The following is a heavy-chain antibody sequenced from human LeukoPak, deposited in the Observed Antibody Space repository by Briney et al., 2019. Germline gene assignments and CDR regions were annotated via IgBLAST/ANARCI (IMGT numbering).Heavy chain of an antibody. J-gene: IGHJ6*03. D-gene: IGHD6-13*01. V-gene: IGHV4-59*01. CDR3: ARDSPQIAAAGTYYYYMDV. CDR1: GGSISSYY. Sequence: SETLSLTCTVSGGSISSYYWSWIRQRPGKGLEWIGYIYDSGSTNYNPSLKSRVTISVDTSKTQFSLKLSSVTAADTAVYYCARDSPQIAAAGTYYYYMDVWGKGTTVTISS. CDR2: IYDSGST.